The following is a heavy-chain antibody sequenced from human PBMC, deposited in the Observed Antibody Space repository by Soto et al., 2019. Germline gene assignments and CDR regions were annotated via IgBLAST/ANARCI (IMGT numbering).Heavy chain of an antibody. CDR1: GGTFSSYA. CDR3: AREGGEYYFDY. CDR2: IIPIFGTA. D-gene: IGHD3-16*01. V-gene: IGHV1-69*13. J-gene: IGHJ4*02. Sequence: SVKVSCKASGGTFSSYAISWVRQAPGQGLEWMGGIIPIFGTANYAQKFQGRVTITADESTSTAYMELSGLRSEDTAVYYCAREGGEYYFDYWGQGTLVTVSS.